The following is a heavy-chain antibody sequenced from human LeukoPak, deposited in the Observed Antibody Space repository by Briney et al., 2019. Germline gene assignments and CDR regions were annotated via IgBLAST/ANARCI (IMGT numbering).Heavy chain of an antibody. D-gene: IGHD3-10*02. J-gene: IGHJ3*01. Sequence: PSETLSLTCSVSDGSMISYHWSWIRKPAGKGLEWIGRIYTTGSTDYNPSLMSRVTMSVDTSKNQFSLKLRSVTAADTAVYYCARAERTVNVFDSWGQGTIVTVSS. CDR2: IYTTGST. CDR1: DGSMISYH. CDR3: ARAERTVNVFDS. V-gene: IGHV4-4*07.